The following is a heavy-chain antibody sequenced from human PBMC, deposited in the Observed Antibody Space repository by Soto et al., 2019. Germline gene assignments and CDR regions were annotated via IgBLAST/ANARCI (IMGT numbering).Heavy chain of an antibody. CDR3: ATSGYSYGYGYYYMDV. CDR2: ISYDGSNK. D-gene: IGHD5-18*01. CDR1: GFTFSSYG. Sequence: PGGSLRLSCAASGFTFSSYGMHWVRQAPGKGLEWVAVISYDGSNKYYADSVKGRFTISRDNSKNTLYLQMNSLRAEDTAVYYCATSGYSYGYGYYYMDVWGKGTTVTVSS. J-gene: IGHJ6*03. V-gene: IGHV3-30*03.